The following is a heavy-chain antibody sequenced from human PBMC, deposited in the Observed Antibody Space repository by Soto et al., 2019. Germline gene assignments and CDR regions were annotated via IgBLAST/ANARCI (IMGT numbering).Heavy chain of an antibody. CDR1: GYTFTSYG. CDR3: AICLFSTSCYGY. D-gene: IGHD2-2*01. J-gene: IGHJ4*02. V-gene: IGHV1-18*01. Sequence: QVQLVQSGAEVKKPGASVKVSCKASGYTFTSYGISWVRQAPGQGLEWMGWISAYNGNTNYTQKLQGRVTMPSDTPTSTPYIELRGLRSDDTSVYYCAICLFSTSCYGYCGQGSLVTFSS. CDR2: ISAYNGNT.